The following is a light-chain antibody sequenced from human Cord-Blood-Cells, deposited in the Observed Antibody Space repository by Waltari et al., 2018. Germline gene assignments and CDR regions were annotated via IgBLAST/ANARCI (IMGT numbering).Light chain of an antibody. CDR1: SSDVESYNL. CDR2: EGS. J-gene: IGLJ3*02. V-gene: IGLV2-23*01. Sequence: SALTQPASVSGSPGQSITISCTGPSSDVESYNLVSWYTQQPGKAPKHMIYEGSKRAPVVSKRLSCAKYGNTACLTISGLQAEDEADYYGCSYAGSSTWVFGGGTKLTVL. CDR3: CSYAGSSTWV.